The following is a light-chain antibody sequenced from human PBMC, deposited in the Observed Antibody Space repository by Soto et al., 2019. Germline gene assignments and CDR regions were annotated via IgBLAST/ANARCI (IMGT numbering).Light chain of an antibody. Sequence: DIQMTQSPSSLSASVGDRVTITCQASQDISTYLNWYQQKPGKAPDLLIYGASNLKTGVPSRFSGSGSGTDFTFTISGPQPEDVATYYCQQHLHLLTFGGGTKVDI. CDR2: GAS. J-gene: IGKJ4*01. CDR3: QQHLHLLT. CDR1: QDISTY. V-gene: IGKV1-33*01.